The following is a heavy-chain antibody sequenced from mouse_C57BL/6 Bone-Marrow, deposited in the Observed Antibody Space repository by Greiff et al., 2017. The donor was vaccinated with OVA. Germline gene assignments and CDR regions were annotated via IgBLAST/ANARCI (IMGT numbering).Heavy chain of an antibody. J-gene: IGHJ2*01. CDR2: IYPGSGST. CDR3: ARKNPSPFDY. V-gene: IGHV1-55*01. CDR1: GYTFTSYW. Sequence: QVQLQQPGAELVRPGSSVKLSCKASGYTFTSYWMHWVKQRPGQGLEWIGDIYPGSGSTNYNEKFKSKATLTVDTSSSTAYMQLSSLTSEDSAVYYCARKNPSPFDYWGQGTTLTVSS.